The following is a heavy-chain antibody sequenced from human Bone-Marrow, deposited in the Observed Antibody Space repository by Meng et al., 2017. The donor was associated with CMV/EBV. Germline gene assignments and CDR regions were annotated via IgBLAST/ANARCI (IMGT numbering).Heavy chain of an antibody. CDR1: GFTFDNYG. Sequence: SLKISCVASGFTFDNYGMHWVRQAPGKGLEWVSSISWNSGSIDYAESVKGRFSISRDNAKNSLYLQMDSLRVEDTALYYCARDRLNSSSWETDWFDPWGQGTLVTVSS. CDR3: ARDRLNSSSWETDWFDP. J-gene: IGHJ5*02. V-gene: IGHV3-9*01. D-gene: IGHD6-13*01. CDR2: ISWNSGSI.